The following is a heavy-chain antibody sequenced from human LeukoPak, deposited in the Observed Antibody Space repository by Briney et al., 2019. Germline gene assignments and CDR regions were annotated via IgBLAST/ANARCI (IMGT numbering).Heavy chain of an antibody. CDR2: IYTSGST. CDR1: GGSISSGSYY. J-gene: IGHJ5*02. CDR3: ARGAAAGLHSWWFDP. Sequence: PSQTLSLTCTVSGGSISSGSYYWSWIRQPAGKGLEWIGRIYTSGSTNYNPSLKSRVTISVDTSKNQFSLKLSSVTAADTAVYYCARGAAAGLHSWWFDPWGQGTLVTVSS. D-gene: IGHD6-13*01. V-gene: IGHV4-61*02.